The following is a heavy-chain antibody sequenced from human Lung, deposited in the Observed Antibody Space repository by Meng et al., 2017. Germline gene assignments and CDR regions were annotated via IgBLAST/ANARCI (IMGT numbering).Heavy chain of an antibody. J-gene: IGHJ4*02. Sequence: QVQLQQGGAGLLKPSETLSLTCAVYGGSFSGYYWSWIRQPPGKGLEWIGEIIDSGSTNYNPSLKSRVTISVDTSKNQFSLRVTSVTAADRAVYYCVRRTYSSGWYFDYWGQGTLVTVSS. CDR1: GGSFSGYY. V-gene: IGHV4-34*02. D-gene: IGHD6-19*01. CDR3: VRRTYSSGWYFDY. CDR2: IIDSGST.